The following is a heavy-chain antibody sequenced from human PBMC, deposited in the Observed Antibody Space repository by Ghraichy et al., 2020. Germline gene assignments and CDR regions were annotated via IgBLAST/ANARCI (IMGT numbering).Heavy chain of an antibody. D-gene: IGHD1-26*01. J-gene: IGHJ4*02. CDR3: ARGGYSGRLCDY. CDR2: IYYSGST. Sequence: SETLSLTCTVSGGSVSSGSYYWSWIRQPPGKGLEWIGYIYYSGSTNYNPSLKSRVTISVDTSKNQFSLKLSSVTAADTAVYYCARGGYSGRLCDYWGQGTLVTVSS. CDR1: GGSVSSGSYY. V-gene: IGHV4-61*01.